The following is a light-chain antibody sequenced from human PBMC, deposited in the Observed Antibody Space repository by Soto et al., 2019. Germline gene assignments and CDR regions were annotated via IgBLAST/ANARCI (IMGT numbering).Light chain of an antibody. CDR1: QSVSSSY. Sequence: EIVLTQSPGTLSLSPGERATLSCRASQSVSSSYLAWYQQKPGQAPRPLIYGASSRAIGIPDRFSGSGSGTDFTLTISRLEPEDFAVYYCQQDGSLPWTFGQGTKVDSK. V-gene: IGKV3-20*01. CDR2: GAS. CDR3: QQDGSLPWT. J-gene: IGKJ1*01.